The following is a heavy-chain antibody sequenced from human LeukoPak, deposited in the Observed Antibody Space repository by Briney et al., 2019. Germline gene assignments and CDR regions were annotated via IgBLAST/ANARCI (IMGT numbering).Heavy chain of an antibody. CDR3: AKGLRGVITIRGSFDY. CDR1: GFTFSSYG. D-gene: IGHD3-10*01. J-gene: IGHJ4*02. Sequence: GGSLRLSCAASGFTFSSYGMSWVRQAPGKGLEWVSAISGSGGSTYYADSVKGRFTISRDNSKNTPYLQMNSLRAEDTAVYYCAKGLRGVITIRGSFDYWGQGTLVTVSS. V-gene: IGHV3-23*01. CDR2: ISGSGGST.